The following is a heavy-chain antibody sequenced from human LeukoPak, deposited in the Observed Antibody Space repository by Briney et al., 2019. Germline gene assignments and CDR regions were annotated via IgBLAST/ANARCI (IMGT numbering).Heavy chain of an antibody. CDR3: ARAVAGYYYYYYMDV. CDR2: MNPNSGNT. CDR1: GYTFTSYD. D-gene: IGHD6-19*01. V-gene: IGHV1-8*01. Sequence: ASVKVSCKASGYTFTSYDINWVRQATGQGLEWMGWMNPNSGNTGYAQKFQGRVTMTRNTSISTAYMELSSLRSEDTAVYYCARAVAGYYYYYYMDVWAKGPRSPSP. J-gene: IGHJ6*03.